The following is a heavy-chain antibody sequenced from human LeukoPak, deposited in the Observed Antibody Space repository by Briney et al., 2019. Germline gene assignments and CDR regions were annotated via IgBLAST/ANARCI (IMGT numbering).Heavy chain of an antibody. CDR1: GGSISSSSYY. Sequence: TSETLSLTCTVSGGSISSSSYYWGWIRQPPGKGLEWIGSIYYSGSTYYNPSLKSRVTISVDTSKNQFSLKLSSVTAADTAVYYCARRLDLLRYFDWGQGTLVTVSS. J-gene: IGHJ4*02. CDR2: IYYSGST. D-gene: IGHD3-9*01. V-gene: IGHV4-39*01. CDR3: ARRLDLLRYFD.